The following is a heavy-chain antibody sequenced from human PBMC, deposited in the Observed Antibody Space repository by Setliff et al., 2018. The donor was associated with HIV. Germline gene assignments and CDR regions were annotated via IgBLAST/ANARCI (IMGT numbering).Heavy chain of an antibody. CDR3: VRRVGRHRLLRSGVAGTLDS. J-gene: IGHJ4*02. CDR2: INHSGSS. CDR1: GGSFRGYY. D-gene: IGHD6-19*01. Sequence: PSETLSLTCAVDGGSFRGYYWSWIRQSPGKRLEWIGEINHSGSSKYNPSLKSRVSMSVDTSKNQFSLKLSAVTSADTSVYYCVRRVGRHRLLRSGVAGTLDSWGQGTLVTVSS. V-gene: IGHV4-34*01.